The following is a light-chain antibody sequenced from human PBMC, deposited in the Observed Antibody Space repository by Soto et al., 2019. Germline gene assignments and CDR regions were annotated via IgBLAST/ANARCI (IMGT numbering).Light chain of an antibody. CDR3: QQYGSSLLFA. Sequence: EIVLTQSPGTLSLSPGERATLSCRASQSVSSSYLAWYQQKPGQAPRLLIYGASSRATGIPDRFSGSGSGTDFTLTISRLEAEDVAVYYCQQYGSSLLFAFGPGTKVDIK. V-gene: IGKV3-20*01. J-gene: IGKJ3*01. CDR2: GAS. CDR1: QSVSSSY.